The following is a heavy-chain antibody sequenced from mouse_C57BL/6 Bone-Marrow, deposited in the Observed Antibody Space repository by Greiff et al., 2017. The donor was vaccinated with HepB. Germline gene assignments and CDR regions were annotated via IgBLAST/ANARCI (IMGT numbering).Heavy chain of an antibody. Sequence: DVMLVESGGGLVQPGGSLKLSCAASGFTFSDYYMYWVRQTPEKRLEWVAYISNGGGSTYYPDTVKGRFTISRDNAKNTLYLQMSRLKSEDTAMYYCARLDYGNYHAWFAYWGQGTLVTVSA. V-gene: IGHV5-12*01. CDR1: GFTFSDYY. D-gene: IGHD2-1*01. CDR3: ARLDYGNYHAWFAY. J-gene: IGHJ3*01. CDR2: ISNGGGST.